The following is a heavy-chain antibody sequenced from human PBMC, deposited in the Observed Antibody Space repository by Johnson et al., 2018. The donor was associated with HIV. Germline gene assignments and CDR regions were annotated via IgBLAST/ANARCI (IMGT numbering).Heavy chain of an antibody. CDR2: IWFDGSIQ. Sequence: QVQLVESGGGVVQPGRSLRLSCAASGFTFSTYGMHWVRQAPGRGLEWVAVIWFDGSIQYYADSVKGRFTISRDNSKNTLFLQMGSLRAEDTAVYYCARDWEKNSSGVYPTVMGIWGQGTRVTVSS. V-gene: IGHV3-33*01. D-gene: IGHD6-19*01. J-gene: IGHJ3*02. CDR1: GFTFSTYG. CDR3: ARDWEKNSSGVYPTVMGI.